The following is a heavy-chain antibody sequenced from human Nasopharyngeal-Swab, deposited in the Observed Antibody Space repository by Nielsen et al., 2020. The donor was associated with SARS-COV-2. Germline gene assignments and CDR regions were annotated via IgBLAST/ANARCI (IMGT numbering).Heavy chain of an antibody. CDR2: IYSGGIT. J-gene: IGHJ2*01. CDR1: GFPSSTNS. Sequence: GGSLRLSCAASGFPSSTNSLSWFRQPPGKGLEWVPVIYSGGITYYAHSVKGRFTPSRDNSKNTLYLQMNSLGAEDTAVYYGARDLRFEDTAMAGYFDLWGRGTLATVSS. V-gene: IGHV3-66*02. CDR3: ARDLRFEDTAMAGYFDL. D-gene: IGHD5-18*01.